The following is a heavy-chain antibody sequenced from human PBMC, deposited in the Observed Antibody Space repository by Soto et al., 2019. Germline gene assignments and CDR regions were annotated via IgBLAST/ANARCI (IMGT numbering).Heavy chain of an antibody. CDR2: IYYSGST. Sequence: SETLSLTCTVSGGSISSGGYYWSWIRQHPGKGLEWIGYIYYSGSTYYNPSLKSRVTISVDTSKNQFSLKLSSVTAADTAVYYCARDSRRGFYYYYMDVWGKGTTVTVSS. V-gene: IGHV4-31*03. CDR1: GGSISSGGYY. J-gene: IGHJ6*03. CDR3: ARDSRRGFYYYYMDV.